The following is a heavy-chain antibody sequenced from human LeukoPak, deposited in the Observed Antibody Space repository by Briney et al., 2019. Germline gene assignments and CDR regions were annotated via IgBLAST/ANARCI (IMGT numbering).Heavy chain of an antibody. CDR2: IRYDGSNK. CDR3: AKSSGYYLYYFDY. J-gene: IGHJ4*02. CDR1: GFTFSSYA. Sequence: GGSLRLSCAASGFTFSSYAMHWVRQAPGKGLEWVAFIRYDGSNKYYADSVKGRFTISRDNSKNTLYLQMNSLRAEDTAVYYCAKSSGYYLYYFDYWGQGTLVTVSS. V-gene: IGHV3-30*02. D-gene: IGHD3-22*01.